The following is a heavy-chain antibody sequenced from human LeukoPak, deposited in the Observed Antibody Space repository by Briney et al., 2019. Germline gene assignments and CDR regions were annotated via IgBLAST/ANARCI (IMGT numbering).Heavy chain of an antibody. V-gene: IGHV4-61*02. CDR1: GGFISSGSYY. J-gene: IGHJ5*02. CDR3: ARASYYDSSGYSWFDP. Sequence: SQTLSLTCTVSGGFISSGSYYWSWSRQPAGKGLEWIGRIYTSGSTNYNPSLKSRVTISVDTSKNQFSLKLSSVTAADTAVYYCARASYYDSSGYSWFDPWGQGTLVTVSS. D-gene: IGHD3-22*01. CDR2: IYTSGST.